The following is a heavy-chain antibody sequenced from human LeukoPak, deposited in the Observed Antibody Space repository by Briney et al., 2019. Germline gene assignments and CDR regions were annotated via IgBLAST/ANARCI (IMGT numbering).Heavy chain of an antibody. CDR1: GGSFSGYY. CDR3: ARGRDYTTSGNVDY. V-gene: IGHV4-34*01. CDR2: INQSGST. Sequence: SETLSLTCAVYGGSFSGYYWNWIRQPPGKGLEWIGEINQSGSTNYNPSLKSRVTISFDTSKNQFSLNLYSVTAADTALYYCARGRDYTTSGNVDYWGQGTLVTVSS. J-gene: IGHJ4*02. D-gene: IGHD2-2*02.